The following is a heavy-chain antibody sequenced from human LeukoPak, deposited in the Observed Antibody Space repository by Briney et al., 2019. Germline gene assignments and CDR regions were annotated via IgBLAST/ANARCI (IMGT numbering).Heavy chain of an antibody. V-gene: IGHV4-39*01. D-gene: IGHD3-22*01. Sequence: ETLSLTCTVSGGSISSSSYYWGWIRQPPGKGLEWIGSIYYSGSTYYNPSLKSRVTISVDTSKNQFSLKLSSVTAADTAVYYCARQDPDRYYYDSSGYYMYNWFDPWGQGTLVTVSS. CDR1: GGSISSSSYY. CDR2: IYYSGST. J-gene: IGHJ5*02. CDR3: ARQDPDRYYYDSSGYYMYNWFDP.